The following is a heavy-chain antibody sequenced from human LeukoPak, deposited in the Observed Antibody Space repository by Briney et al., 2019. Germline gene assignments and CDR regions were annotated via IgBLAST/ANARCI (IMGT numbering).Heavy chain of an antibody. J-gene: IGHJ4*02. D-gene: IGHD4-17*01. CDR3: ASVQDYGDYYCDY. CDR2: IYTSGST. CDR1: GGSISSGSYY. Sequence: SETLSLTCTVSGGSISSGSYYWSWIRQPAGKGLEWIGRIYTSGSTNYNPSLKSRVTISEDTSKNQFSLKLSSVTAADTAVNYCASVQDYGDYYCDYWGQGTLVTVSS. V-gene: IGHV4-61*02.